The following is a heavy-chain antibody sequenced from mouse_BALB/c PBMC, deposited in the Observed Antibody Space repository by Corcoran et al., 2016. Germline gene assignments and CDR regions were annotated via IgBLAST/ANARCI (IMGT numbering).Heavy chain of an antibody. J-gene: IGHJ3*01. Sequence: QIQLVQSGPELKKPGETVKISCKASGYTFTNYGMNWVKQAPGKGLKWMGWINTYTGEPTYADDFKGRFAFSLETSASTAYLQINNLKNEDTATYFCASVSSWFAYWGRGTLVTVSA. CDR2: INTYTGEP. CDR1: GYTFTNYG. CDR3: ASVSSWFAY. V-gene: IGHV9-3-1*01.